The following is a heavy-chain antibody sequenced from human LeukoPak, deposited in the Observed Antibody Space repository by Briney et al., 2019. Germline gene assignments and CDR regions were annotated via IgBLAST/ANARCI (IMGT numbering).Heavy chain of an antibody. J-gene: IGHJ4*02. CDR2: ITYDGAFDGGKT. CDR3: ASWYDSSGHT. D-gene: IGHD3-22*01. Sequence: GGSLRLSCEASGLSLSNYPMHWVRQAPGKGLEWITLITYDGAFDGGKTYYADSVKGRFTVSRDKSKNTLSLQMNSLRPEDTAVYYCASWYDSSGHTWGQGTLVTVSS. V-gene: IGHV3-30*01. CDR1: GLSLSNYP.